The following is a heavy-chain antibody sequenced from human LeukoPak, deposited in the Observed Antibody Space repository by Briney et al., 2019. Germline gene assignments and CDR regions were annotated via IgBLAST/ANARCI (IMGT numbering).Heavy chain of an antibody. J-gene: IGHJ5*02. CDR1: GFTFSIYS. Sequence: GGSLRLSCAASGFTFSIYSMNWVRQAPGKGLEWVSYISSSSSTIYYADSVKGRFTISRDNAKNSLYLQMNSLRAEDTAVYYCARRWRLIAAAGSQGGCDPWGQGTLVTVSS. CDR2: ISSSSSTI. D-gene: IGHD6-13*01. V-gene: IGHV3-48*01. CDR3: ARRWRLIAAAGSQGGCDP.